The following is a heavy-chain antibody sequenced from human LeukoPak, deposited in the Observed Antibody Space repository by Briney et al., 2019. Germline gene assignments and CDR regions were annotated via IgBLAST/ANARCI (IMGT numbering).Heavy chain of an antibody. CDR3: AKGSGYSFDY. CDR2: IRYDGSNK. Sequence: GGSLRLSCAAPGFTFSSYGMHSVRQAPGKGLEWVAFIRYDGSNKYYADSVKGRFTIYRDNSNNTLYLQMNILRGEDTAVYYCAKGSGYSFDYWGQGTLVTVSS. J-gene: IGHJ4*02. CDR1: GFTFSSYG. V-gene: IGHV3-30*02. D-gene: IGHD5-12*01.